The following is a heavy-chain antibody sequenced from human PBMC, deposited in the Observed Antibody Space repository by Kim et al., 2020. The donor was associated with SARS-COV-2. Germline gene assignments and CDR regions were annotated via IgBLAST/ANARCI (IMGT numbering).Heavy chain of an antibody. D-gene: IGHD2-15*01. CDR2: ISYDGSNK. V-gene: IGHV3-30*04. CDR1: GFTFSSYA. J-gene: IGHJ4*02. CDR3: AIGTPPFDY. Sequence: GGSLRLSCAASGFTFSSYAMHWVRQAPGKGLEWVAVISYDGSNKYYADSVKGRFTISRDNSKNTLYLQMNSLRAEDTAVYYCAIGTPPFDYWGQGTLVTFSS.